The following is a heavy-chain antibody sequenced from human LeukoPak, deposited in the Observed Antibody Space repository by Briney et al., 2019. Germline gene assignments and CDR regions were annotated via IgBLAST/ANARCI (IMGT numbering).Heavy chain of an antibody. D-gene: IGHD3-22*01. CDR2: ISYDGSNK. CDR1: GFTFSSYA. J-gene: IGHJ4*02. Sequence: PGRSLRLSCAASGFTFSSYAMHWVRQAPGKGLEWVAVISYDGSNKYYADSVKGRFTISRDNSKNTLYLQMNSLRAEDTAVYYCAREGWKKPASYDSSGYYYAYWGQGTLVTASS. V-gene: IGHV3-30-3*01. CDR3: AREGWKKPASYDSSGYYYAY.